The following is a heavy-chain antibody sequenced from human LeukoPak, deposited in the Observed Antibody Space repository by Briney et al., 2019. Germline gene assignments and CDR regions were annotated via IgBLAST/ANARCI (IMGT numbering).Heavy chain of an antibody. J-gene: IGHJ3*02. CDR2: IYYSGST. CDR3: ASLYDYVWGSYRENAFDI. V-gene: IGHV4-61*01. Sequence: SEALSLTCTVPGGSVSSGSYYWSWIRQPPGKGLEWIGYIYYSGSTNYNPSLKSRVTISVDTSKNQFSLKLSSVTAADTAVYYCASLYDYVWGSYRENAFDIWGQGTMVTVSS. D-gene: IGHD3-16*02. CDR1: GGSVSSGSYY.